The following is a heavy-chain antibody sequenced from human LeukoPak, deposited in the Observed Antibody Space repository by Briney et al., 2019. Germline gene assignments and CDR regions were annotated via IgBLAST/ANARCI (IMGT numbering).Heavy chain of an antibody. CDR2: ISYDGSNK. CDR3: ARDFEGRTVTIPVY. J-gene: IGHJ4*02. D-gene: IGHD4-17*01. CDR1: GFTFSSYA. V-gene: IGHV3-30-3*01. Sequence: GGSLRLSCAAPGFTFSSYAMHWVRQAPGKGLEWVAVISYDGSNKYYADSVKGRFTISRDNSKNTLYLQMNSLRAEDTAVYYCARDFEGRTVTIPVYWGQGTLVTVSS.